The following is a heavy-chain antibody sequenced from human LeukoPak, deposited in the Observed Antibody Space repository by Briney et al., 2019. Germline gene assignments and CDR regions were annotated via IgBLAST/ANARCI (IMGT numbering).Heavy chain of an antibody. CDR2: INPNNGGT. Sequence: ASVKVSCKASGYSFTDYYMHWVRQAPGQGLEWMGRINPNNGGTDFAQKFQGRVTMTRDTSIRTAYMELSRLTSDDTAVYYCAKAGSSVTAVDYWGQRTLVTVSS. V-gene: IGHV1-2*06. CDR1: GYSFTDYY. CDR3: AKAGSSVTAVDY. D-gene: IGHD2-21*02. J-gene: IGHJ4*02.